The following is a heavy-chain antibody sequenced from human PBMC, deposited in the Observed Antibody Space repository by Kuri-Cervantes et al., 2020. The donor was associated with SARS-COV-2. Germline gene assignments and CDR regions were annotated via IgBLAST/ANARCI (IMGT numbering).Heavy chain of an antibody. J-gene: IGHJ4*02. CDR3: ARTYCSSTSCSPGHY. V-gene: IGHV1-3*01. CDR2: INAGNGNT. CDR1: GYTFTSYA. D-gene: IGHD2-2*01. Sequence: ASVKVSCKASGYTFTSYAMHWVRQAPGQRLEWMGWINAGNGNTKYSQKFQGRVTITRDTSASTAYMELSSLRSEDTAVYYCARTYCSSTSCSPGHYWGQGTLVTVSS.